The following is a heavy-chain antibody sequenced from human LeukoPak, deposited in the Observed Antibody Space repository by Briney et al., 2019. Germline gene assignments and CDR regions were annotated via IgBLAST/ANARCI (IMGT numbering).Heavy chain of an antibody. CDR1: GFTFSDYY. CDR2: ISSSSGIT. J-gene: IGHJ3*02. CDR3: AREGATRYDAFDI. Sequence: GGSLRLSCAASGFTFSDYYMSWIRQAPGKGLEWVSYISSSSGITYYADSLKGRFTISRDNAKNSLFLQMNSLRAEDTAVYYCAREGATRYDAFDIWGQGTMVTVSS. V-gene: IGHV3-11*06. D-gene: IGHD1-26*01.